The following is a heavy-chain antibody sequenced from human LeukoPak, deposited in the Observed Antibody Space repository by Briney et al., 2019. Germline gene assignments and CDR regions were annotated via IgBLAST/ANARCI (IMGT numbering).Heavy chain of an antibody. V-gene: IGHV4-59*01. CDR3: ARSYDSRGYYYYGMDV. CDR2: IYYSGST. D-gene: IGHD3-22*01. Sequence: PSETLSLTCTVSGGPISTYYWSWIRQPPGKGLEWIGYIYYSGSTNYNPSLKSRVTISLDTSKNQFSLRLSSVTAADTAVYYCARSYDSRGYYYYGMDVWGQGTTVTVSS. J-gene: IGHJ6*02. CDR1: GGPISTYY.